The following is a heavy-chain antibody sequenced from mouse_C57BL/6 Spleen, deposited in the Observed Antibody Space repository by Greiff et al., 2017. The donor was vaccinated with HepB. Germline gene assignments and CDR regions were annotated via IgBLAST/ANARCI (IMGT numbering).Heavy chain of an antibody. CDR1: GFTFSSYA. CDR2: ISDGGSYT. D-gene: IGHD2-4*01. J-gene: IGHJ4*01. V-gene: IGHV5-4*03. Sequence: DVMLVESGGGLVKPGGSLKLSCAASGFTFSSYAMSWVRQTPEKRLEWVATISDGGSYTYYPDNVKGRFTISRDNAKINLYLQMSHLKSEDTAMYYCARGYDYDGSYAMDYWGQGTSVTVSS. CDR3: ARGYDYDGSYAMDY.